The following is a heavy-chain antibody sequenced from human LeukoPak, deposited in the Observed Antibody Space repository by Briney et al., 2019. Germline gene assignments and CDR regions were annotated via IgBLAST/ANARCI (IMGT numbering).Heavy chain of an antibody. J-gene: IGHJ1*01. V-gene: IGHV1-2*02. CDR3: ARALAAAGSLAEYFQH. D-gene: IGHD6-13*01. CDR1: GYTFIGYY. Sequence: ASVKVSCKASGYTFIGYYMHWVRQAPGQGLEWMGWINPNSGGTNYAQKFQGRVTMTRDTSISTAYMELSRLRSDDTAVYYCARALAAAGSLAEYFQHWGQGTLVTVSS. CDR2: INPNSGGT.